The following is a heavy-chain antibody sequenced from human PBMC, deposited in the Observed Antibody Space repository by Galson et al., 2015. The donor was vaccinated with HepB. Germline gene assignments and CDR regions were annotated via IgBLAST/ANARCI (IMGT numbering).Heavy chain of an antibody. CDR3: ARVRGRYQYDAFDI. D-gene: IGHD2-2*01. J-gene: IGHJ3*02. V-gene: IGHV3-74*01. CDR2: INGDGTNT. Sequence: SLRLSCAASGFTFVNYWIHRVRQAPGKGPVWVSRINGDGTNTTYADSVKGRFTISRDNAKNTLYLQMNSLRAEDTAVYYCARVRGRYQYDAFDIWGQGTMVSVSS. CDR1: GFTFVNYW.